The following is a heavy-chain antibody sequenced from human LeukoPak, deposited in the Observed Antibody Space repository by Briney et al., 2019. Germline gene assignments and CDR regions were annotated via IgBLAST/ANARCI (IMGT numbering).Heavy chain of an antibody. V-gene: IGHV1-18*01. CDR1: GYTFTSYG. CDR2: ISAYNGNT. J-gene: IGHJ6*03. Sequence: ASVKVSCKASGYTFTSYGISWVRQAPGQGLEWMGWISAYNGNTNYAQKFQGRVTITADESTGTAYMELSSLRSEDTAVYYCARESGYDPTGPNYMDVWGKGTTVTVSS. D-gene: IGHD5-12*01. CDR3: ARESGYDPTGPNYMDV.